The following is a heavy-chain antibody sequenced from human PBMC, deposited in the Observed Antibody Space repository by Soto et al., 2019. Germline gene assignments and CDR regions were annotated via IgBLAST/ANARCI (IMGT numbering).Heavy chain of an antibody. D-gene: IGHD3-9*01. Sequence: VASVEVSCKXSGYIFSGHVIHWMRQAPGQGLEWVGWINPKSGDTGYAQKFQGRVTMTRDTSLDIVHMDLSGLTSDDAAVYYCARDTLGARGFDEMDFWGQGTPVTVS. V-gene: IGHV1-2*02. J-gene: IGHJ6*02. CDR3: ARDTLGARGFDEMDF. CDR1: GYIFSGHV. CDR2: INPKSGDT.